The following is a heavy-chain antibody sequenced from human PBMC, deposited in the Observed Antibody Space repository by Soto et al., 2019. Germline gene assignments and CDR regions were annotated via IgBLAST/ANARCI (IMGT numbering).Heavy chain of an antibody. J-gene: IGHJ3*01. CDR2: IFWDDDA. CDR3: AHAYGGTSWPNDAFDV. V-gene: IGHV2-5*02. D-gene: IGHD2-21*01. CDR1: GFSFSADGVG. Sequence: QITLKESGPTLVKPTQTLTLTCIFSGFSFSADGVGVGWIRQPPGKALECLALIFWDDDARYSPSLKSRLTITKDTSKNQVVLTMTNMDPVDTATYYCAHAYGGTSWPNDAFDVWGPGTVVTVSS.